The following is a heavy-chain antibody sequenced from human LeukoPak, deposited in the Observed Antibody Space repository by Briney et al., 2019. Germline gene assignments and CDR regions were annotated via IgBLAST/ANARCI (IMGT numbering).Heavy chain of an antibody. D-gene: IGHD2-8*01. CDR2: IFHTGST. J-gene: IGHJ4*02. CDR3: AKWAPGSRHFDL. V-gene: IGHV4-59*01. Sequence: PSETLSLTCAVSGASISSYYWSWIRQPPGKGLEWIGYIFHTGSTHYNPFLMSRVTMSMDTSKNHFSLQLTSVTAADTAVYYCAKWAPGSRHFDLWGQGPLVTVSS. CDR1: GASISSYY.